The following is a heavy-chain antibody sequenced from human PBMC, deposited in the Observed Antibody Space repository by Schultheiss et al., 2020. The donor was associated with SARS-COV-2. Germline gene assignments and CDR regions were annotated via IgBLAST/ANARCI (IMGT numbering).Heavy chain of an antibody. CDR2: ISSSSSYI. CDR1: GFTFSSFA. Sequence: GGSLRLSCAASGFTFSSFAMNWVRQAPGKGLEWVSSISSSSSYIYYADSVKGRFTISRDNAKNSLYLQMNNLRLEDTAVYYCATEAWYRSDSWGQGVSVTVSS. V-gene: IGHV3-21*03. J-gene: IGHJ5*01. CDR3: ATEAWYRSDS. D-gene: IGHD6-13*01.